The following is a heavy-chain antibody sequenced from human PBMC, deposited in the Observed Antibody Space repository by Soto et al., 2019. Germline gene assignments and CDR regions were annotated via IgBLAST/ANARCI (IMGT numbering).Heavy chain of an antibody. J-gene: IGHJ6*02. CDR2: IIPIFGTA. V-gene: IGHV1-69*13. Sequence: GASVKVSCKASGGTFSSYAISWVRQAPGQGLEWMGGIIPIFGTANYAQKFQGRVTITADESTSTAYMELSSLRSEDTAVYYCARESGGTDAYYYYYGMDVWGQGTTVTVSS. D-gene: IGHD3-10*01. CDR1: GGTFSSYA. CDR3: ARESGGTDAYYYYYGMDV.